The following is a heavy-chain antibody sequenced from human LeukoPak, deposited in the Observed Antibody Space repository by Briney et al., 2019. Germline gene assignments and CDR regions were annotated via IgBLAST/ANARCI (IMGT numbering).Heavy chain of an antibody. CDR2: IYTSGST. Sequence: SETLSLTCTVSGVSISSYYWSWIRQPAGKGLGWIGRIYTSGSTNYNPSLKSRVTISVDKSKNQFSLKLSSVTAADTAVHYCARGGIEVAGPTIYYYYYYMDVWGKGTTVTVSS. D-gene: IGHD6-19*01. V-gene: IGHV4-4*07. CDR1: GVSISSYY. J-gene: IGHJ6*03. CDR3: ARGGIEVAGPTIYYYYYYMDV.